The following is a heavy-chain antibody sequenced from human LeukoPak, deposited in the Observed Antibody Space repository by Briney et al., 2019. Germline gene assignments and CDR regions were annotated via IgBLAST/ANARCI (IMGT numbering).Heavy chain of an antibody. CDR2: IYYSGST. Sequence: SETLSLTCTVFGGSISSYYWSWIRQPPGKGLEWIGYIYYSGSTDYNPSLKSRVTISVDTSKNQFSLKLSSVTAADTAVYYCARYARLQSNWFDPWGQGTLVTVSS. J-gene: IGHJ5*02. D-gene: IGHD5-24*01. V-gene: IGHV4-59*01. CDR3: ARYARLQSNWFDP. CDR1: GGSISSYY.